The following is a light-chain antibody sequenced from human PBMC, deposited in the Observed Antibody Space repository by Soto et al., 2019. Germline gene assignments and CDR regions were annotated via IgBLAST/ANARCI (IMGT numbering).Light chain of an antibody. CDR1: QSISSW. CDR2: KAS. J-gene: IGKJ1*01. V-gene: IGKV1-5*03. CDR3: LQYNTYSPT. Sequence: DIQMTQSPSTLSAFVGDRVTITCRASQSISSWLAWYQQKPGKAPNLLIYKASSLKSGVPSRFSGSGSGTEFTLTISSLQPDDFATYYCLQYNTYSPTFGQGTKVDIK.